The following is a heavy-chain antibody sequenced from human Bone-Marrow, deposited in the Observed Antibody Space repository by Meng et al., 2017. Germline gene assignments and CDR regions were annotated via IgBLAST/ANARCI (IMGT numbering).Heavy chain of an antibody. Sequence: GGSLRLSCAASGFTFSSFWMSWVRQAPGKGLEWVGRIKSKTDGGTTDYAAPVKGRFTISRDDSKNTLYLQMNSLKTEDTAVYYCTTVPLWFGESNIDYWGQGTLVTVSS. CDR3: TTVPLWFGESNIDY. V-gene: IGHV3-15*01. CDR1: GFTFSSFW. CDR2: IKSKTDGGTT. J-gene: IGHJ4*02. D-gene: IGHD3-10*01.